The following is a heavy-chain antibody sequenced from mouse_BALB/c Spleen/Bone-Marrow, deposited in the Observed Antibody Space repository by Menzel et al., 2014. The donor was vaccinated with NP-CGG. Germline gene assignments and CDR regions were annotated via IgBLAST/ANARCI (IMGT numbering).Heavy chain of an antibody. CDR2: IRNKAYGYTT. CDR1: GFTFTDYY. V-gene: IGHV7-3*02. J-gene: IGHJ4*01. CDR3: ARFPVDY. Sequence: EVKLMESGGGLVQPGGSLRLSCTTSGFTFTDYYMSWVRQPPGKALEWLAFIRNKAYGYTTEYSASVRGRFTISRGNSQSILYLQMNTLRAEDSATYYCARFPVDYWGQGTSVTVSS.